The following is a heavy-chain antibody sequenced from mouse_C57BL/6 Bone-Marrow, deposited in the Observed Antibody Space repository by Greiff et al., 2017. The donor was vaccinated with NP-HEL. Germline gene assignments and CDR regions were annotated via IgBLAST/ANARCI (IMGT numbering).Heavy chain of an antibody. CDR3: ARSDDGYFYWYFDV. D-gene: IGHD2-3*01. J-gene: IGHJ1*03. V-gene: IGHV1-55*01. Sequence: VQLQQPGAELVKPGASVKMSCKASGYTFTSYWITWVKQRPGQGLEWIGDIYPGSGSTNYNEKFKSKATLTVDTSSSTAYMQLSSLTSEDSAVYYCARSDDGYFYWYFDVWGTGTTVTVSS. CDR2: IYPGSGST. CDR1: GYTFTSYW.